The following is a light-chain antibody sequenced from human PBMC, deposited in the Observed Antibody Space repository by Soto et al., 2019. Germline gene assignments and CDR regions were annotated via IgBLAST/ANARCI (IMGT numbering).Light chain of an antibody. Sequence: EIVLTQSPATLSLSPGERATLSCEASQSVSSSYLAWYQQKPGLAPRLLIYDASSRATGIPDRFSGSGSGTDFTLTISRLEPEDFAVSYCQQYGSSPRTFGQGTKLEIK. CDR2: DAS. CDR1: QSVSSSY. J-gene: IGKJ2*01. CDR3: QQYGSSPRT. V-gene: IGKV3D-20*01.